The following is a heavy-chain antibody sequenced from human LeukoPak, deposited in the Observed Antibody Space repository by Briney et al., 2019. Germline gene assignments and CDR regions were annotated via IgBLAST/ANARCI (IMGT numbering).Heavy chain of an antibody. J-gene: IGHJ4*02. CDR1: GFSFSSYW. V-gene: IGHV3-7*04. D-gene: IGHD1-26*01. Sequence: GGSLRLSCAASGFSFSSYWMNWVRQAPGKGLEWVANIKQDGSRKYYVDSVKGRFTISRDNAKNALYLQMNSLRAEDTAVYYCAGGKWELLYWGQGTLVTVSS. CDR3: AGGKWELLY. CDR2: IKQDGSRK.